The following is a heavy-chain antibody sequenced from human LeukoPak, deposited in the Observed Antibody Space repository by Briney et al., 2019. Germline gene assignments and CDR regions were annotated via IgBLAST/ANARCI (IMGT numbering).Heavy chain of an antibody. D-gene: IGHD6-13*01. CDR3: AKEAIAAAGSEFDY. V-gene: IGHV3-30*18. J-gene: IGHJ4*02. Sequence: GRSLRLSCAASGFTFSSYGMHWVRQAPGKGLEWVAVISYDGSNKYYADSVKGRFTISRDNSKNALYLQMNSLRAEDTAVYYCAKEAIAAAGSEFDYWGQGTLVTVSS. CDR2: ISYDGSNK. CDR1: GFTFSSYG.